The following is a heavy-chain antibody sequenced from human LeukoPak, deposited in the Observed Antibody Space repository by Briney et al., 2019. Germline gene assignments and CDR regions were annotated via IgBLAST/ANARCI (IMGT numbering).Heavy chain of an antibody. J-gene: IGHJ6*02. Sequence: GGSLRLSCAASGFTFSSYWMNWARQAPGKGLEWVASINHNGNVNYYVDSVKGRFTISRDNAKNSLYLQMSNLRAEDTAVYFWGRGGGLDVWGQGATVTVSS. CDR2: INHNGNVN. V-gene: IGHV3-7*03. CDR1: GFTFSSYW. D-gene: IGHD3-16*01. CDR3: GRGGGLDV.